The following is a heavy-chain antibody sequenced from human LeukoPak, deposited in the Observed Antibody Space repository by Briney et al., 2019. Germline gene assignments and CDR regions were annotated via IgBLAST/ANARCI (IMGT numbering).Heavy chain of an antibody. V-gene: IGHV3-48*03. CDR1: GFTFCSYE. CDR2: ISRSGSTI. D-gene: IGHD5-24*01. CDR3: ARKDDGWHLY. Sequence: GGSLPHSRAGSGFTFCSYEIIWVRQAPGKGLEWVSYISRSGSTIHYGDSVKGRFTVSRDNAKNSLYLQMNSLRAEDTAVYYCARKDDGWHLYWGQGTQVTVSS. J-gene: IGHJ4*02.